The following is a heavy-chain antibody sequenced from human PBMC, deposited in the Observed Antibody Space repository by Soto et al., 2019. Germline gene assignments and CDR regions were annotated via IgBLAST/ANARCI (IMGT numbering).Heavy chain of an antibody. CDR1: GDSIYSVSSF. J-gene: IGHJ4*02. Sequence: SETLSLTCSVSGDSIYSVSSFWSWIRQPPGKGLEWIGSIYYTGSTYYNPSLQSRATISLDSSNNQFSLKLRSVSAADTAVYFCARQDPLRFFDFWGQGSLVTVSS. CDR3: ARQDPLRFFDF. D-gene: IGHD4-17*01. CDR2: IYYTGST. V-gene: IGHV4-39*01.